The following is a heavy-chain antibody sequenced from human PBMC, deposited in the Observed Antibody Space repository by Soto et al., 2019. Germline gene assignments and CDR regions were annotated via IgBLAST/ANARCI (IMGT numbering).Heavy chain of an antibody. Sequence: PAESLSISCKASGYTFASYWIGCVLQMPGKGLEWMGIIYPADSYTRYNPSFQGQVTISADKSITTAYLQWSSLKASDTAMYYCARVGYSSSPLPGDYWGQGTMVTVSS. J-gene: IGHJ4*02. CDR2: IYPADSYT. CDR3: ARVGYSSSPLPGDY. CDR1: GYTFASYW. D-gene: IGHD6-6*01. V-gene: IGHV5-51*01.